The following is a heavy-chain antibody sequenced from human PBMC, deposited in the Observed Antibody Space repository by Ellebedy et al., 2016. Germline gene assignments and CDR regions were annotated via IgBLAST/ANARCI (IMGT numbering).Heavy chain of an antibody. V-gene: IGHV4-59*01. J-gene: IGHJ4*02. CDR1: GGSISNYF. CDR3: ARDVSLYSSSPSFDF. Sequence: SETLSLTXTVSGGSISNYFWTWIRQPPGKGLEWIGYISYSGSTNYNPSLRSRVTISLDTSKNQFSLKVTSVAAADTAVYYCARDVSLYSSSPSFDFWGRGTLVTVSS. CDR2: ISYSGST. D-gene: IGHD6-6*01.